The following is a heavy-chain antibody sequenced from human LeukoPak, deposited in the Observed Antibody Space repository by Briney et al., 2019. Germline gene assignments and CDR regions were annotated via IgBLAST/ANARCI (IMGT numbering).Heavy chain of an antibody. CDR3: AIETPRYSSRRDDY. CDR2: IRYDGSNK. D-gene: IGHD5-18*01. CDR1: GFTFSSYG. V-gene: IGHV3-30*02. Sequence: GGSLRLSCAASGFTFSSYGMHWVRQAPGKGLEWVAFIRYDGSNKYYADSVKGRFTISRDNSKNTLYLQMNSLRAEDTAGYYCAIETPRYSSRRDDYWGQGTLVTVSS. J-gene: IGHJ4*02.